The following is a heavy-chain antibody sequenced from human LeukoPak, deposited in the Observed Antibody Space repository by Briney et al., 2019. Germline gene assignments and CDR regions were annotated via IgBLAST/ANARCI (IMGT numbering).Heavy chain of an antibody. D-gene: IGHD2-15*01. J-gene: IGHJ4*02. CDR2: ISSGGST. Sequence: PGGSLRLSCAASGFTFSIYAMSWVRQAPGKGLEWVSAISSGGSTYYADSVKGRFTISRDNSKNTLYLQMNSLRAEDMAVYYCAKDDFVVVALFDYWGQGTLVTVSS. CDR1: GFTFSIYA. V-gene: IGHV3-23*01. CDR3: AKDDFVVVALFDY.